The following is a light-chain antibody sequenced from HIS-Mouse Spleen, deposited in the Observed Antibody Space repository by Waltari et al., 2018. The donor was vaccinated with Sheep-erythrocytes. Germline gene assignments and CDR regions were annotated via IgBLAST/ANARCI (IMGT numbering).Light chain of an antibody. CDR3: QAWDSSSWV. CDR2: QDS. CDR1: KLGDQD. V-gene: IGLV3-1*01. Sequence: SYELTQPPSVSVSPGQTASITCSGDKLGDQDACWYQQKPGQSPVLVIYQDSTRPSGIPERFSGANSGKTATLTISGTQAMDEADYYCQAWDSSSWVFGGGTKLTVL. J-gene: IGLJ3*02.